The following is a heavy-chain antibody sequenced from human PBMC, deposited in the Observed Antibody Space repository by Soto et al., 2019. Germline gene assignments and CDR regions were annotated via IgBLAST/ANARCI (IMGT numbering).Heavy chain of an antibody. J-gene: IGHJ6*02. CDR2: ISGYNGNT. Sequence: QVQLVQSGAEVMTPGASVKVSCKASGYTFSNFGLSWVRQAPGQGLEWMGWISGYNGNTNSAERFQGRVTMTTDTSTSTAYMEVRSLTSDDKAVYYCARDKGYGFGWSSSSGMDVWGQGTTVTVSS. V-gene: IGHV1-18*01. D-gene: IGHD5-18*01. CDR1: GYTFSNFG. CDR3: ARDKGYGFGWSSSSGMDV.